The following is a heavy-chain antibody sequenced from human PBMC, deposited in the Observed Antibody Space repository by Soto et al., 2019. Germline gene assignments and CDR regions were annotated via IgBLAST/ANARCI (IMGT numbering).Heavy chain of an antibody. CDR2: IYWNDDK. D-gene: IGHD3-9*01. J-gene: IGHJ6*02. V-gene: IGHV2-5*01. CDR1: GFSLTTGGVA. Sequence: SXPTLLNPTHTRTLSGSFSGFSLTTGGVAVGWIRQPPGKALEWLALIYWNDDKRYSPSLKNRLTVTKDTSKNQVVLTLTNMDPVDTPTYYRAHTLRYLDAMDVWGQRTTVTVSS. CDR3: AHTLRYLDAMDV.